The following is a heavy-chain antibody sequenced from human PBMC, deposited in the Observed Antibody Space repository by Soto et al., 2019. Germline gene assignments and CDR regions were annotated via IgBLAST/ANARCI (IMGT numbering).Heavy chain of an antibody. J-gene: IGHJ4*02. CDR2: INHSGST. CDR3: ARGQDGYNWRGLYYFDY. V-gene: IGHV4-34*01. CDR1: GGSFSGYY. Sequence: SETLSLTCAVYGGSFSGYYWSWIRQPPGKGLEWIGEINHSGSTNYNPSLKSRVTTSVDTSKNQFSLKLSSVTAADTAVYYCARGQDGYNWRGLYYFDYWGQGTLVTVSS. D-gene: IGHD1-1*01.